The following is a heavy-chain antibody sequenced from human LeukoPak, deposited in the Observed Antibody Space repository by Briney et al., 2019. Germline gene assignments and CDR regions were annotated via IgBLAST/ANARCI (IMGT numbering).Heavy chain of an antibody. J-gene: IGHJ4*02. Sequence: GGSLRLSCAASGFTVSSNYMSWVRQAPGKGLEWVSVIYSGGGTYYADSVKGRFTISRDNSKNTLYLQMNSLRAEDTAVYYCARGSSGWFHYFDYWGQGTLVTVSS. CDR3: ARGSSGWFHYFDY. D-gene: IGHD6-19*01. CDR2: IYSGGGT. CDR1: GFTVSSNY. V-gene: IGHV3-66*01.